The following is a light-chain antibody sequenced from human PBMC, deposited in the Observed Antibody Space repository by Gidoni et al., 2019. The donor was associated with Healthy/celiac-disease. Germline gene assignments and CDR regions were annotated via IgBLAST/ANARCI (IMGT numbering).Light chain of an antibody. J-gene: IGLJ1*01. CDR2: GKN. V-gene: IGLV3-19*01. Sequence: SSELTQDPAVSVDLGQTARITCQGDSLRSYYASWYQQKPGQAPVLVIYGKNNRPAGIPDRFSGSSSGNTASLTIAGARAEDEADYYCDSRDSSGNHLAVVGSWTNVTVL. CDR1: SLRSYY. CDR3: DSRDSSGNHLAV.